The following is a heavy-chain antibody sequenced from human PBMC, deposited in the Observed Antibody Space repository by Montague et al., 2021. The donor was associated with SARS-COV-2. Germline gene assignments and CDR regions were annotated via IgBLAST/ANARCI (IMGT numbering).Heavy chain of an antibody. CDR3: ARVRAVPAAMRIFSLGRSYYGMDV. J-gene: IGHJ6*02. V-gene: IGHV4-34*01. D-gene: IGHD2-2*01. CDR2: INHSGST. Sequence: SETLSLTCAVYGGSFSGYYWCWIRQPPGKGLEWIGEINHSGSTNYNPSLKSRVTISVDTSKNQFSLKLSSVTAADAAVYYCARVRAVPAAMRIFSLGRSYYGMDVWGQGTPVTVSS. CDR1: GGSFSGYY.